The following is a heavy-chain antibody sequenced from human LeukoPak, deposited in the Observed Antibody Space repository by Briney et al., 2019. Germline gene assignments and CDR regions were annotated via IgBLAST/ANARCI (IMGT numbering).Heavy chain of an antibody. CDR1: GGTFSSYA. V-gene: IGHV1-69*05. J-gene: IGHJ2*01. Sequence: SVKVSCKASGGTFSSYAISWVRQAPGQGLEWMGRIIPIFGTANYAQKFQGRVTITTDESTSTAYMELSSLRSEDTAVYYCAREAKSYSYGYNLPYWYFDLWGRGTLVTVSS. CDR3: AREAKSYSYGYNLPYWYFDL. CDR2: IIPIFGTA. D-gene: IGHD5-18*01.